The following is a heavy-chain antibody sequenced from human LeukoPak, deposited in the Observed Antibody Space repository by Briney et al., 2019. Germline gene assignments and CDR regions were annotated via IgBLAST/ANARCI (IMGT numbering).Heavy chain of an antibody. CDR3: ARDRYDSSGYYKTYYYYMDV. D-gene: IGHD3-22*01. J-gene: IGHJ6*03. CDR2: IYYSGST. CDR1: GGSISSYY. Sequence: PSETLSLTCTVSGGSISSYYWSWTRQPPGKGLEWIGYIYYSGSTNYNPSLKSRVTISVDTSKNQFSLKLSSVTAADTAVYYCARDRYDSSGYYKTYYYYMDVWGKGTTVTVSS. V-gene: IGHV4-59*01.